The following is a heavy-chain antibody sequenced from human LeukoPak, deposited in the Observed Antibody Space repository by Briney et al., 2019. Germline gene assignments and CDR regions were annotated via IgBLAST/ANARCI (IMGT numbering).Heavy chain of an antibody. CDR3: ARDLPIVVVPAAIGVWRDNWFDP. V-gene: IGHV4-39*07. Sequence: SETLSLTCTVSGGSISSSSYYWGWIRQPPGKGLEWIGSIYYSGSTYYNPSLKSRVTMSVDTSKNQFSLKLSSVTAADTAVYYCARDLPIVVVPAAIGVWRDNWFDPWGQGTLVTVSS. CDR1: GGSISSSSYY. J-gene: IGHJ5*02. D-gene: IGHD2-2*01. CDR2: IYYSGST.